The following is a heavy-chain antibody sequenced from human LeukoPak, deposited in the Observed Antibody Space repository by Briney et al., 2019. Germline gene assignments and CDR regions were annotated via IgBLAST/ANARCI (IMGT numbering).Heavy chain of an antibody. CDR3: ARLGKYYYGSEG. J-gene: IGHJ4*02. D-gene: IGHD3-10*01. Sequence: SETLSLTCAVYGGSFSGYYWSWIRQPPGKGLEWIGEINHSGSTNYNPSLKSRVTISVDTSKNQFSLKLSSVTAADTAVYYCARLGKYYYGSEGWGQGTLVTVSS. CDR1: GGSFSGYY. V-gene: IGHV4-34*01. CDR2: INHSGST.